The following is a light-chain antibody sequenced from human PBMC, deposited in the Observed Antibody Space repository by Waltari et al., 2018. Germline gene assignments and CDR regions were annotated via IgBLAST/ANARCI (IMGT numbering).Light chain of an antibody. CDR3: QSTDSSSTYTV. CDR2: KDT. Sequence: SYDLTQPPSLSVSPGQTATIDCSGETLPKLYAYWYQQKPGQAPLLVISKDTERPSGIPERFSGSSSGTTVTVTISGVRAEDEGDYYCQSTDSSSTYTVFGGGTKLTVL. V-gene: IGLV3-25*03. J-gene: IGLJ3*02. CDR1: TLPKLY.